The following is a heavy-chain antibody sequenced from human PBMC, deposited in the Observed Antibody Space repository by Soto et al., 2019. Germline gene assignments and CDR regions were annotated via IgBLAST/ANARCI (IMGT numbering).Heavy chain of an antibody. CDR3: ARDLCPLGSGSPCPFYGLDI. V-gene: IGHV1-2*02. CDR1: GYTFTGHY. D-gene: IGHD3-10*01. CDR2: LKTDNGGT. Sequence: QVQLVQSGAEVKPPGASVKVSCKASGYTFTGHYMHWVRQVSGKRLEYLGWLKTDNGGTYYTPKSQARVTLPRDTSNSTAYMELSGLQSDDTAVYFCARDLCPLGSGSPCPFYGLDIWGQGTTVVVSS. J-gene: IGHJ6*02.